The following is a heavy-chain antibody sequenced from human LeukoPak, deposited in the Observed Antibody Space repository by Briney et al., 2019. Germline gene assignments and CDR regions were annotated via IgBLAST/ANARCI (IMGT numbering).Heavy chain of an antibody. CDR2: IKQDGSEK. Sequence: GGSLRLSCAASGFTFSSYWMSWVRQAPGKGLEWVANIKQDGSEKYYVDSVKGRFTISRDNATNSLYLQMNSLRAEDTAVYYCARVAWGDYYDSSGYYYGGAFDIWGQGTMVTVSS. V-gene: IGHV3-7*01. J-gene: IGHJ3*02. D-gene: IGHD3-22*01. CDR3: ARVAWGDYYDSSGYYYGGAFDI. CDR1: GFTFSSYW.